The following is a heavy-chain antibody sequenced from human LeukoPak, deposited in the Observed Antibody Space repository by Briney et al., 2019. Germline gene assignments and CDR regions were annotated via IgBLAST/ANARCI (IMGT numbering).Heavy chain of an antibody. CDR1: RYTFTSYD. V-gene: IGHV1-8*03. D-gene: IGHD6-19*01. CDR2: MNPNSGNT. CDR3: ARTYGWHGYYFDY. Sequence: ASVKVSCKASRYTFTSYDINWVRQATGQGLEWMGWMNPNSGNTGYAQKFQGRVTITRNTSISTAYMELSSLRSEDTAVYYCARTYGWHGYYFDYWGQGTLVTVSS. J-gene: IGHJ4*02.